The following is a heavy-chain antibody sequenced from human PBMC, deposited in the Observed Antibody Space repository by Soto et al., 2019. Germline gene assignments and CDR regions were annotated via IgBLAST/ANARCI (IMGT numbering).Heavy chain of an antibody. V-gene: IGHV3-11*05. CDR1: GFIFSDYY. CDR2: ISDGGSYT. D-gene: IGHD6-19*01. J-gene: IGHJ6*02. CDR3: ARVPGAVNSYAGVDV. Sequence: PVGSLRLSCVASGFIFSDYYMAWIRRAPGKGLEWVSYISDGGSYTNHGNSVRGRVSVSRDDARNSLYLQINNLRVEDTGVYYCARVPGAVNSYAGVDVWGQGTTVTVSS.